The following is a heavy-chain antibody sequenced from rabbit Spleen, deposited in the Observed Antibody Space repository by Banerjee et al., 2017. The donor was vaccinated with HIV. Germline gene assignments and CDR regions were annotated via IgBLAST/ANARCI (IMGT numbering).Heavy chain of an antibody. V-gene: IGHV1S45*01. CDR3: ARDTGTSFSSYGMDL. J-gene: IGHJ6*01. D-gene: IGHD8-1*01. Sequence: QEQLEESGGDLVKPEGSLTLTCTASGFSFSSSYWICWVRQAPGKGLEWIACIAVGSGGFTYYANWAKGRFTISKTSSTTVTLQMTSLTAADTATYFCARDTGTSFSSYGMDLWGQGPWSPS. CDR1: GFSFSSSYW. CDR2: IAVGSGGFT.